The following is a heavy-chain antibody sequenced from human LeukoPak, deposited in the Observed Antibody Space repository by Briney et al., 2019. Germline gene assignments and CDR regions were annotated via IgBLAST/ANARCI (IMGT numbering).Heavy chain of an antibody. D-gene: IGHD7-27*01. V-gene: IGHV1-2*02. Sequence: ASVKVSCKASGYTFTGYYIHWVRQAPGQGLEWMGCIYPNSGDTDYAQKFQGRVTMTRDTSISTAYMELSRLRSDDTAVYYCARDELGDYYYYMDVWGKGTTVTVSS. J-gene: IGHJ6*03. CDR2: IYPNSGDT. CDR1: GYTFTGYY. CDR3: ARDELGDYYYYMDV.